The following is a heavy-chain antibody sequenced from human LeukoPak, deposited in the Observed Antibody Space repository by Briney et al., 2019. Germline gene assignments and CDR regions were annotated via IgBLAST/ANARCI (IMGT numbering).Heavy chain of an antibody. CDR1: GFTFDDYA. J-gene: IGHJ4*02. CDR3: ASPNRLYGSGSPDEDYFDY. CDR2: ISWNSGSI. D-gene: IGHD3-10*01. Sequence: AGGSLRLSCVASGFTFDDYAMHWVRRTPWKGLEWVSGISWNSGSIGYAESVKGRFTISRDNATNSLYLQINSLRAEDTAVYYCASPNRLYGSGSPDEDYFDYWGQGTLVTVSS. V-gene: IGHV3-9*01.